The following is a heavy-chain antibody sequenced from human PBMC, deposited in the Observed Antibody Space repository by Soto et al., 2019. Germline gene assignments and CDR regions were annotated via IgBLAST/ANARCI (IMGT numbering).Heavy chain of an antibody. CDR1: VFTRSDHY. CDR3: ARSGDNYNVLDY. D-gene: IGHD1-1*01. V-gene: IGHV3-11*03. CDR2: NSNSGTFT. Sequence: GGSLRLYCAASVFTRSDHYMRWLRQAPGKGLEWVSFNSNSGTFTKYANSVKGRFTISRDNAKNSLYLQSNNLRGEDTAIYFCARSGDNYNVLDYWGPGTPVTVSS. J-gene: IGHJ4*02.